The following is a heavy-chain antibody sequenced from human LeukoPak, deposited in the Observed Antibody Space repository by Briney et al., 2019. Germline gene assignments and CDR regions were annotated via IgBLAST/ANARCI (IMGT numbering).Heavy chain of an antibody. CDR1: GFTFSSYW. CDR3: ARGGSYLSAFDI. J-gene: IGHJ3*02. Sequence: GVLRLSCAASGFTFSSYWMHWVRQAPGKGLVWVSRINSDGSSTSYADSVKGRFTISRDNSKNTLYLQMNSLRAEDTAVYYCARGGSYLSAFDIWGQGTMVTVSS. D-gene: IGHD1-26*01. V-gene: IGHV3-74*01. CDR2: INSDGSST.